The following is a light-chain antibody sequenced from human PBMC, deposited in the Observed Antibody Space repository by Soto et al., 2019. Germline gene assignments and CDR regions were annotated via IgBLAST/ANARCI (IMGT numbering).Light chain of an antibody. CDR3: QQYGSSLSWT. CDR2: GAS. CDR1: QSVSSN. Sequence: EIVLTQSPGTLSLSPGEIATLSCRASQSVSSNLAWYQQKPGQAPRLLIYGASTRATGIPDRFTGSGSGTDFTLTISRLEPEDFAVYYCQQYGSSLSWTFGQGTKVDIK. V-gene: IGKV3-20*01. J-gene: IGKJ1*01.